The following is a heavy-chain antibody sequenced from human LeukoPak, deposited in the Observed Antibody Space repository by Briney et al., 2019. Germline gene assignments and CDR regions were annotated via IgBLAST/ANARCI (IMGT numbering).Heavy chain of an antibody. J-gene: IGHJ5*02. D-gene: IGHD2-21*02. CDR3: ARSDGGFEP. Sequence: SETLSLTCTVSGGSISSYYWSWIRQPPGKGLEWIGYIYYSGSTNYNPSLKSRVTIPVDRSKNQFSLRLSSVTAADTAVYYCARSDGGFEPWGQGTLVTVSS. CDR2: IYYSGST. CDR1: GGSISSYY. V-gene: IGHV4-59*01.